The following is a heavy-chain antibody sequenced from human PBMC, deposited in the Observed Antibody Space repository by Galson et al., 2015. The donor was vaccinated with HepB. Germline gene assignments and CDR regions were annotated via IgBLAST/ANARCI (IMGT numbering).Heavy chain of an antibody. CDR2: FDPEDGET. J-gene: IGHJ4*02. D-gene: IGHD3-22*01. CDR3: ATPPDYYYDSSGYYDDY. V-gene: IGHV1-24*01. Sequence: SCKVSGYTLTELSMHWVRQAPGKGLEWMGGFDPEDGETIYAQKFQGRVTMTEDTSTDTAYMELSSLRSEDTAVYYCATPPDYYYDSSGYYDDYWGQGTLVTVSS. CDR1: GYTLTELS.